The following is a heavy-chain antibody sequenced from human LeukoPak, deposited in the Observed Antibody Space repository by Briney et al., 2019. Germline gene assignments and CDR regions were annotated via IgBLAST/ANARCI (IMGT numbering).Heavy chain of an antibody. CDR3: ARGGGERDFWSGYYLDY. J-gene: IGHJ4*02. Sequence: ASVKVSCKASGYTFTSYDINWVRQATGQGLEWMGWMNPNSGNTGYAQKFQGRVTMTRNTSISTAYMELSSLRSEDTAVYYCARGGGERDFWSGYYLDYWGQGTLVTVSS. V-gene: IGHV1-8*01. CDR2: MNPNSGNT. CDR1: GYTFTSYD. D-gene: IGHD3-3*01.